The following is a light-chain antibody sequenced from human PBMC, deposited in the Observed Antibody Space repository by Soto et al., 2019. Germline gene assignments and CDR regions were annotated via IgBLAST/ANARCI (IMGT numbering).Light chain of an antibody. Sequence: QSILTQPPSVSAAPGQTVTISCFGSSSNIAKNYVSWYQQVPGAAPKLLIFENNRRPSGIPDRFSGSKSGTSSTLGITRLRTEDEADYFCATWDDSLRGVFGGGTKLTVL. CDR1: SSNIAKNY. CDR2: ENN. CDR3: ATWDDSLRGV. V-gene: IGLV1-51*02. J-gene: IGLJ3*02.